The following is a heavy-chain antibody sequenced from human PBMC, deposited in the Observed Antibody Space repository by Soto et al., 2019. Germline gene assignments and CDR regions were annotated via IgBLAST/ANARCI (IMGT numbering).Heavy chain of an antibody. J-gene: IGHJ4*02. V-gene: IGHV1-2*02. CDR2: INPNSGGT. CDR3: ARDQPYSSSPMDY. CDR1: EYTFTGYY. Sequence: ASVKVSCKASEYTFTGYYMHWVRQAPGQGLEWMGWINPNSGGTNYAQKFQGRVTMTRDTSISTAYMELSRLRSDDTAVYYCARDQPYSSSPMDYWGQGTLVTVS. D-gene: IGHD6-13*01.